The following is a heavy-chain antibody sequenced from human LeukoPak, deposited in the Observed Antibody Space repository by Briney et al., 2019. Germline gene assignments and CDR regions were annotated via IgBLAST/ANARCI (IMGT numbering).Heavy chain of an antibody. V-gene: IGHV1-18*01. CDR1: GYTFTSYG. CDR2: ISVYNGNT. J-gene: IGHJ5*02. CDR3: ARDGYCSSTSCDTMNWFDP. Sequence: GASVKVSCKASGYTFTSYGISWVRQAPGQGLEWMGWISVYNGNTKDAQKFQGRVTMTTDTSTSTAYMELRSLRSDDTAVYYCARDGYCSSTSCDTMNWFDPWGQGTLVTVSS. D-gene: IGHD2-2*01.